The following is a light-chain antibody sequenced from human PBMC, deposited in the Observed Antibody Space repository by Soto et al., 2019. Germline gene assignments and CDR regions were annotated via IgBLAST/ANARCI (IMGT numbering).Light chain of an antibody. CDR1: QDVGRY. Sequence: AIRMTQSPSSLSASAGDRVAIACRASQDVGRYLAWYQQKPGQAPKLLIYGASTLQSGVPSTFSGGGSGTDFTLTISCLQSEDFAPYYCQHYKNYPWTFGQGTKVEIK. CDR2: GAS. V-gene: IGKV1-8*01. J-gene: IGKJ1*01. CDR3: QHYKNYPWT.